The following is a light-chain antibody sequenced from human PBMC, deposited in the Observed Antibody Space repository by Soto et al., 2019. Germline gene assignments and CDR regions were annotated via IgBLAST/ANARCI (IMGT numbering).Light chain of an antibody. CDR1: QSIGTY. CDR3: QQHFILPT. V-gene: IGKV3-11*01. Sequence: EIVLTQSPATLSLSPGDRATLSCRASQSIGTYLAWYQQKPGQTPRLLIFDAFNRATGIPARFSGSGSGTDFTLTISSLEPDDFAVYYCQQHFILPTFGQGTKVDIK. J-gene: IGKJ1*01. CDR2: DAF.